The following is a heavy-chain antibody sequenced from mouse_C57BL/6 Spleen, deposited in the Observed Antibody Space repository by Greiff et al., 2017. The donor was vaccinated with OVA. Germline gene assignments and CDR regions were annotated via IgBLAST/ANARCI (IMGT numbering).Heavy chain of an antibody. J-gene: IGHJ1*03. CDR1: GYTFTSYW. D-gene: IGHD1-1*01. V-gene: IGHV1-64*01. Sequence: QVQLQQPGAELVKPGASVKLSCKASGYTFTSYWMHWVKQRPGQGLEWIGMIHPNSGSTNYNEKFKSKATLTVDKSSSTAYMQLSSLTSEDSAVYYCARSSYYGSRGWYFDVWGTGTTVTVSS. CDR2: IHPNSGST. CDR3: ARSSYYGSRGWYFDV.